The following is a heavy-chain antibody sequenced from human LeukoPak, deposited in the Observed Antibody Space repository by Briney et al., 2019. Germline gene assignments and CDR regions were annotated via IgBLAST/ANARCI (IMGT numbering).Heavy chain of an antibody. D-gene: IGHD3-3*01. CDR3: ARGARPYYDFWSGPYGMDV. V-gene: IGHV4-59*01. Sequence: PSETLSLTCTVSGGSISSYYWSWIRQPPGKGLVWIGYIYYSGSTNYNPSLKSRVTISVDTSKNQFSLKLSSVTAADTAVYYCARGARPYYDFWSGPYGMDVWGQGTTVTVSS. J-gene: IGHJ6*02. CDR2: IYYSGST. CDR1: GGSISSYY.